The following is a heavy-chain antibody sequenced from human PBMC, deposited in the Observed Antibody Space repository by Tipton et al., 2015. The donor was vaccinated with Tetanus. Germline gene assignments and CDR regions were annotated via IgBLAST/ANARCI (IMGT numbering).Heavy chain of an antibody. CDR1: GYSFNTYW. V-gene: IGHV5-51*01. CDR2: IYPGDSDS. Sequence: VQLVQSGAEIKKPGESLNISCKASGYSFNTYWIAWVRQMPGKGLEWMGIIYPGDSDSRYSPTFQGQVTMSVDKSINTAFLHWSSLKDSDTAIYYCARLHLRTFASSSGFWGQGTMVPVSS. CDR3: ARLHLRTFASSSGF. D-gene: IGHD6-6*01. J-gene: IGHJ4*02.